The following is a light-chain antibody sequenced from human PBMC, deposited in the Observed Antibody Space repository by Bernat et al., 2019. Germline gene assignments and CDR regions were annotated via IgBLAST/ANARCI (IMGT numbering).Light chain of an antibody. Sequence: QAALTQPASVSGSPGQSITISCTTPSSDVGGYNSVSWYQQHPGKAPKLIIYDGTNRPSGVSHRFSGSKSGNTASLTISALQPEDEANYYCSSYISSRSDVFGSGTKVTAL. CDR2: DGT. CDR1: SSDVGGYNS. V-gene: IGLV2-14*03. J-gene: IGLJ1*01. CDR3: SSYISSRSDV.